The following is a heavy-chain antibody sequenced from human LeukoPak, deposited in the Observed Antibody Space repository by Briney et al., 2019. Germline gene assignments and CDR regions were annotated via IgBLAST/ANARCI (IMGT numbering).Heavy chain of an antibody. D-gene: IGHD3-3*01. CDR1: GGSISSYY. Sequence: NPSETLSLTCTVSGGSISSYYWSWIRQPPGKGLEWIGYIYYSGSTNYNPSLKSRVTISVDTSKNQFSLKLSSVTAADTAVYYCARETDFWSGYYSNWGQGTLVTVSS. J-gene: IGHJ4*02. CDR3: ARETDFWSGYYSN. CDR2: IYYSGST. V-gene: IGHV4-59*01.